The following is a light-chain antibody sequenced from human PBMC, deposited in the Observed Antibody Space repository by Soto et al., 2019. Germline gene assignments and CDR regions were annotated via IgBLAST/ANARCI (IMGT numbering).Light chain of an antibody. J-gene: IGLJ1*01. CDR3: SSYTSSTTSS. Sequence: QSALTQPASVSGSPGQSITISCTGTSSDVGGYNYVSWYQQHPGKAPKLMIYAVSNRPSGVSNRFSGSKSGNTASLTISGLQAEDEAVYYCSSYTSSTTSSFGTGTKLTVL. CDR1: SSDVGGYNY. V-gene: IGLV2-14*03. CDR2: AVS.